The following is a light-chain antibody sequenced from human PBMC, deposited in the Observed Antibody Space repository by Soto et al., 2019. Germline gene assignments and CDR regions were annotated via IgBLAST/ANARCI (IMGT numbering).Light chain of an antibody. CDR1: QGISSY. CDR2: AAS. CDR3: QQLNSYRLT. V-gene: IGKV1-9*01. Sequence: DIQLTQSPSFLSASVGDRVTITCRASQGISSYLAWYQQKPGKAPKLLIYAASTLQSGVPSWFSGSGSGTEFTLTISSLQPEDFVTYYCQQLNSYRLTFGGGTKVEIK. J-gene: IGKJ4*01.